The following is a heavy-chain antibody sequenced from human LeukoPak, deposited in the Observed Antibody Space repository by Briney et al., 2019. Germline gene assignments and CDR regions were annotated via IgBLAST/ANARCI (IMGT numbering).Heavy chain of an antibody. V-gene: IGHV4-39*07. D-gene: IGHD6-19*01. CDR2: IYYSGST. CDR1: GGSISSSSYY. Sequence: PSETLSLTCTVSGGSISSSSYYWGWIRQPPGKGLEWIGSIYYSGSTYYNPSLKSRVTISVDTSKNQFSLKLSSVTAADTAVYYCARDLAGRLDYWGQGTLVTVSS. CDR3: ARDLAGRLDY. J-gene: IGHJ4*02.